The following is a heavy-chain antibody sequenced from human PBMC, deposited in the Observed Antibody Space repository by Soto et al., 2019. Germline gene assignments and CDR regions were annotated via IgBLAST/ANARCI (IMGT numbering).Heavy chain of an antibody. Sequence: SDTLSRTCALNNESFSGQFLTKLSQPPGKGLEWIGEINPTRGTNYNPSLKSRVALALEMSRNQFSLTLTSVTAADTALYFCARGSLGGYYGAFDVWDQGTTVTVS. CDR3: ARGSLGGYYGAFDV. V-gene: IGHV4-34*01. CDR2: INPTRGT. D-gene: IGHD3-10*01. J-gene: IGHJ3*01. CDR1: NESFSGQF.